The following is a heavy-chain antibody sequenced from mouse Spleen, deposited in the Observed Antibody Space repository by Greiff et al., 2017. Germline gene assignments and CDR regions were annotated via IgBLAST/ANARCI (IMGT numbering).Heavy chain of an antibody. D-gene: IGHD1-1*02. J-gene: IGHJ2*01. Sequence: QVQLQQPGAELVKPGASVKLSCKASGYTFTSYWMHWVKQRPGQGLEWIGMIYPNSGSTNYNEKFKSKATLTVDKSSNTAYMQLSSLTSEDSTVYYCARLVLFYFGYWGQSTTLTVSS. CDR3: ARLVLFYFGY. V-gene: IGHV1-64*01. CDR1: GYTFTSYW. CDR2: IYPNSGST.